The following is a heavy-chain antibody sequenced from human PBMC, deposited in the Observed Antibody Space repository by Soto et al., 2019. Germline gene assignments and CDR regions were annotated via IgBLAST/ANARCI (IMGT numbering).Heavy chain of an antibody. CDR3: ARNYDFWSGPYYMDV. CDR1: GYTFTGYY. V-gene: IGHV1-8*02. Sequence: GASVKVSCKASGYTFTGYYMHWVRQAPGQGLEWMGWMNPNSGNTGYAQKFQGRVTMTRNTSISTAYMELSSLRSEDTAVYYCARNYDFWSGPYYMDVWGKGTTVTVSS. J-gene: IGHJ6*03. D-gene: IGHD3-3*01. CDR2: MNPNSGNT.